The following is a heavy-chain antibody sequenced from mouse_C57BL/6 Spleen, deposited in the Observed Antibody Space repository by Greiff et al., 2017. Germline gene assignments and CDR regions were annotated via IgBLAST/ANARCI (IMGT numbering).Heavy chain of an antibody. Sequence: EVQGVESGPGMVKPSQSLSLTCTVTGYSITSGYDWHWIRHFPGNKLEWMGYISYSGSTNYNPSLKSRISITHDPSKNHFFLRLNSVTTEDTATYYWAREDGNMGQYIDVWGTGTTVTVAS. CDR3: AREDGNMGQYIDV. CDR2: ISYSGST. J-gene: IGHJ1*03. CDR1: GYSITSGYD. V-gene: IGHV3-1*01. D-gene: IGHD2-1*01.